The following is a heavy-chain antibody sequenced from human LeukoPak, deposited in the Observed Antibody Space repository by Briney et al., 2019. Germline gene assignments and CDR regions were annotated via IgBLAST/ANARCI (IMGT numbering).Heavy chain of an antibody. J-gene: IGHJ4*02. CDR2: ISYDGSNK. Sequence: PGRSLRLSCAASGFSFSSYGIHWVRQAPGKGLEWVAVISYDGSNKYYADSVKGRFTISRDNSKNTLYLQMNSLRAEDTAVYYCAKDYGWFGELLSWGQGTLVTVSS. V-gene: IGHV3-30*18. D-gene: IGHD3-10*01. CDR3: AKDYGWFGELLS. CDR1: GFSFSSYG.